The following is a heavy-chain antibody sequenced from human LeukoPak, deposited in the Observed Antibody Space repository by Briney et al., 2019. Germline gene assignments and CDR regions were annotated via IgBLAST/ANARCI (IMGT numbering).Heavy chain of an antibody. CDR1: GDSISSGHW. CDR3: ARDGGSYRDFEY. Sequence: SETLSLTCAVSGDSISSGHWWSWVRQPPGKGLEWIGEIKHGGSTNYNPSLKSRVTISVDRSKNQFPLKVNSVTAADTAVYYCARDGGSYRDFEYWGQGTLVTVSS. V-gene: IGHV4-4*02. J-gene: IGHJ4*02. D-gene: IGHD1-26*01. CDR2: IKHGGST.